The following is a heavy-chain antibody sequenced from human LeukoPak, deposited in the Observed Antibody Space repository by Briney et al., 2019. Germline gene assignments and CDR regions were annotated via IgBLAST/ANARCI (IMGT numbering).Heavy chain of an antibody. J-gene: IGHJ4*02. V-gene: IGHV3-23*01. CDR3: GKDRPYDYGDSTASFDS. D-gene: IGHD4-17*01. CDR1: GFTFSNFA. CDR2: VSNSGGST. Sequence: GGSLRLSCATSGFTFSNFAMSWVRQAPGKGLEWVSTVSNSGGSTYYPDSVKGRFTISRDNSKNTVFLQMDSLRAEDTAVYYCGKDRPYDYGDSTASFDSWGRGTLVTVSS.